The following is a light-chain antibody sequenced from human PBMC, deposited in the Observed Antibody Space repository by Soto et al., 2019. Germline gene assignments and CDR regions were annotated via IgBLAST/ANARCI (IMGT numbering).Light chain of an antibody. J-gene: IGLJ1*01. V-gene: IGLV2-14*01. CDR2: AVT. CDR3: CSYTSSTTYV. CDR1: SSDIGGYNY. Sequence: QSALTQPVSVSGSPGQSITISCTGTSSDIGGYNYVSWYQQHPGKAPKLLIYAVTSRPSGVSFRFSGSKSGNTASLTISGLQAEDEADYYCCSYTSSTTYVFGPGTKLTVL.